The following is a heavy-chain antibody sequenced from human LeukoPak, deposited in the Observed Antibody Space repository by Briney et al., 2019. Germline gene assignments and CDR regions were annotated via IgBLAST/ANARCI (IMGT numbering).Heavy chain of an antibody. CDR2: ISSSGSTI. D-gene: IGHD2-15*01. V-gene: IGHV3-11*01. J-gene: IGHJ4*02. CDR1: GFTVSSNY. CDR3: ARVVASNHFDY. Sequence: GGSLRLSCAASGFTVSSNYMSWIRQAPGKGLEWVSYISSSGSTIYYADSVKGRFTISRDNAKNSLYLQMNSLRAEDTAVYYCARVVASNHFDYWGQGTLVTVSS.